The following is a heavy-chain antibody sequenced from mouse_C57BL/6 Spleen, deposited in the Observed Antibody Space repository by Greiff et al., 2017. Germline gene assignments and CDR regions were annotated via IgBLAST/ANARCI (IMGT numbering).Heavy chain of an antibody. J-gene: IGHJ2*01. Sequence: QVQLQQPGAELVRPGSSVKLSCKASGYTFTSYWMHWVKQRPIQGLEWIGNIDPSDSDTHYNQKFKDKATLTVDKSSSTAYMQLSSLTSEDSAVYCCAKGLLRYVDYWGQGTTLTVSS. CDR3: AKGLLRYVDY. CDR1: GYTFTSYW. V-gene: IGHV1-52*01. CDR2: IDPSDSDT. D-gene: IGHD1-1*01.